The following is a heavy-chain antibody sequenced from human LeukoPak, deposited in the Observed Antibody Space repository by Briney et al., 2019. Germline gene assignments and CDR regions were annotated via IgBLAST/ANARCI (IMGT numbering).Heavy chain of an antibody. V-gene: IGHV1-8*02. Sequence: ASVTVSCKASGYTFTSYGISWVRQAPGQGLEWMGWVNPNSGYTAYAQKFQGRVTMTRDTSMSAAYMELSSLRSEDTAVYYCARKLRNDVIYDYWGQGTLVTVST. CDR3: ARKLRNDVIYDY. D-gene: IGHD1-1*01. J-gene: IGHJ4*02. CDR1: GYTFTSYG. CDR2: VNPNSGYT.